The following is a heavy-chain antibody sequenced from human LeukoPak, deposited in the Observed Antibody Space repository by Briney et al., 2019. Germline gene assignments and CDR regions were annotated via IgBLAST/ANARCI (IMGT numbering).Heavy chain of an antibody. V-gene: IGHV4-59*01. J-gene: IGHJ4*02. CDR2: IYCGGST. D-gene: IGHD6-6*01. CDR1: GASISSYF. Sequence: SETLSLTCTVSGASISSYFWSWIRQPPGKGLEWIGYIYCGGSTNYNPSLKSRVTVSADSSKNQFSLKLSSVTAADTAVYYCAGGQQLVGHLFDYWGQGTLVTVSS. CDR3: AGGQQLVGHLFDY.